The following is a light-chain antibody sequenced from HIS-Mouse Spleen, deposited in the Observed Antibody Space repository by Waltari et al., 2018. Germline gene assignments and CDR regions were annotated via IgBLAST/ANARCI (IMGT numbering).Light chain of an antibody. CDR1: SSDVGGSNL. Sequence: QSALTQPASVSGSPGPSIPIPCTGPSSDVGGSNLFPWYQQHPCKAPKLMIFEGSKRPSGVSNRFSGSKSGNTASLTISGLQAEDEADYYCCSYAGSSTWVFGGGTKLTVL. J-gene: IGLJ3*02. CDR2: EGS. V-gene: IGLV2-23*01. CDR3: CSYAGSSTWV.